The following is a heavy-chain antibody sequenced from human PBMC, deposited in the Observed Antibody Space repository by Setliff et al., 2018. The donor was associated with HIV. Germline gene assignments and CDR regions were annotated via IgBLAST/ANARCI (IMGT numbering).Heavy chain of an antibody. CDR2: IYNNGST. CDR3: ARSVPRYCSGGSCYPPLFDY. D-gene: IGHD2-15*01. J-gene: IGHJ4*02. Sequence: SETLSLTCSVSGGSIRSDGYYWNWIRQHPEKGLEWIGYIYNNGSTYYNPSLESRLMMSIDPSKNQFSLNLRSVTVADTVVYYCARSVPRYCSGGSCYPPLFDYWGQGSLVTVSS. CDR1: GGSIRSDGYY. V-gene: IGHV4-31*03.